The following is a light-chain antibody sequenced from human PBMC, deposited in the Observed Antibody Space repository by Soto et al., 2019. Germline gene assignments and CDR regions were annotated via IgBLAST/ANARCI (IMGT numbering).Light chain of an antibody. V-gene: IGKV3-11*01. CDR3: QQRSNWLT. CDR2: DAS. CDR1: QSVSSY. J-gene: IGKJ4*01. Sequence: EIVLTQSPATLSLSPGERATLSCRASQSVSSYLAWYQQKPGQAPRLLIYDASNRATSIPDRFSGSGSGTDFTLTISSLEPEDFAVYYCQQRSNWLTFGGGTKVEIK.